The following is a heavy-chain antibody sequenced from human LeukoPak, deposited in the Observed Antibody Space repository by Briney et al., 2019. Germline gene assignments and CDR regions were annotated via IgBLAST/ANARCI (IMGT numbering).Heavy chain of an antibody. V-gene: IGHV4-59*08. D-gene: IGHD6-19*01. J-gene: IGHJ4*02. Sequence: SETLSLTCTVSGGSISNYYWSWIRQPPGKGLEWIGYIHYSGSTNYNPSLKSRVTISVDTSKNQFSLKLSSVTAADTAVYYCARHSWLVSNHIDYWGQGTLVTVSS. CDR3: ARHSWLVSNHIDY. CDR2: IHYSGST. CDR1: GGSISNYY.